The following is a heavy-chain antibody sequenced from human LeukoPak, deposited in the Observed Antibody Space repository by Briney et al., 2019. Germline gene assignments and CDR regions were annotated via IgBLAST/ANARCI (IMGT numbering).Heavy chain of an antibody. Sequence: SETLSLTCTVSGGSISSGGYYWSWIRQPPGKGLEWIGYIYHSGSTYYNPSLKSRVTISVDRSKNQFSLKLSSVTAADTAVYYCAREARGSYWFDPWGQGTLVTVSS. CDR1: GGSISSGGYY. CDR3: AREARGSYWFDP. J-gene: IGHJ5*02. CDR2: IYHSGST. D-gene: IGHD1-26*01. V-gene: IGHV4-30-2*01.